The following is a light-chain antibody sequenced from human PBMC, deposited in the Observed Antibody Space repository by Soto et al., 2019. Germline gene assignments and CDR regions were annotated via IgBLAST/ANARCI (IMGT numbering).Light chain of an antibody. CDR1: QSVSNN. CDR3: LHYYEWPRWT. CDR2: GAS. Sequence: EIVMTQSPATLSVSPGERATLSCRASQSVSNNLAWYQQQPGQAPRLLIYGASTTATGIPARFSGSRTGTEFTLTISSLQSEDFAVYYCLHYYEWPRWTFGQGTKVDIK. J-gene: IGKJ1*01. V-gene: IGKV3-15*01.